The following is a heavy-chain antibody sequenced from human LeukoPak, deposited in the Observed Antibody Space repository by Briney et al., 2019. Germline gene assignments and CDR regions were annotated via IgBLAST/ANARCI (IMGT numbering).Heavy chain of an antibody. CDR1: GFTFDDYA. CDR2: ISWNSGSM. Sequence: SLRLSCAASGFTFDDYAMHWVRQAPGKGLEWVSGISWNSGSMGYADSVKGRFTISRDNAKNSLYLQMNSLRAEDTALYYCAKDTRKRTGAFDIWGQGTMVTVSS. J-gene: IGHJ3*02. CDR3: AKDTRKRTGAFDI. V-gene: IGHV3-9*01. D-gene: IGHD1-1*01.